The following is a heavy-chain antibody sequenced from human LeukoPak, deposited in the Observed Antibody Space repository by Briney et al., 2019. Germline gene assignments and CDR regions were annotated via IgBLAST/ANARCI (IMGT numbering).Heavy chain of an antibody. J-gene: IGHJ6*03. CDR2: IYYSEST. CDR3: ARDQLRRNDGYYYYYMDV. CDR1: GVSISSSSYY. D-gene: IGHD1-1*01. Sequence: PSETLSLTCTVSGVSISSSSYYWGWIRQPPGKGLEWIGSIYYSESTYYNSSLKSRVTISVDTSKNQFSLKLSSVTAADTAVYYCARDQLRRNDGYYYYYMDVWGKGTTVTVPS. V-gene: IGHV4-39*07.